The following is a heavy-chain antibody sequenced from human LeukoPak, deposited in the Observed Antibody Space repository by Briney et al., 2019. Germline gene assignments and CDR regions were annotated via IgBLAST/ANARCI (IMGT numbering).Heavy chain of an antibody. CDR1: GYIFANYD. CDR2: MNPNSGNT. D-gene: IGHD1-26*01. V-gene: IGHV1-8*01. J-gene: IGHJ4*02. Sequence: GASVKVSCKASGYIFANYDITWVRQATGQGLEWMGWMNPNSGNTGFAQNFRGRVTVTSNSAMNTAYLELRSLRSEDTAVYYCSRGIRNELYSDFRGQGTLITVSS. CDR3: SRGIRNELYSDF.